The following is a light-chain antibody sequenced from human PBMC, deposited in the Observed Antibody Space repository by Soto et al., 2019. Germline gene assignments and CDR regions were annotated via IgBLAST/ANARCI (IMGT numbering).Light chain of an antibody. Sequence: TQSPATLSASLGEEVSLSCRASQGVGPNLAWYQQKPGQAPRLLIYWGSTRPNGVPARFRGSGRGTDFSLPTISLQPEDLAVNYCQQYDNRPPYSFGQGTRLEIK. V-gene: IGKV3-15*01. CDR3: QQYDNRPPYS. CDR2: WGS. J-gene: IGKJ2*03. CDR1: QGVGPN.